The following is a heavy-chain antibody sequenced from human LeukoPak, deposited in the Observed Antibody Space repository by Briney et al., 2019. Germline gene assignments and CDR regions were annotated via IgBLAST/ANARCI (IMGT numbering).Heavy chain of an antibody. J-gene: IGHJ5*02. Sequence: GESLKISCKGSGYSFPSYWIGWVRQMPGKGRGWMGILYPGDSVTRYSPSFQGQVTISADKSISTAYLQWSSLKASDTAMYYCAGIAAPGGWFDPWGQGTLVTVSS. CDR1: GYSFPSYW. CDR3: AGIAAPGGWFDP. V-gene: IGHV5-51*01. CDR2: LYPGDSVT. D-gene: IGHD6-13*01.